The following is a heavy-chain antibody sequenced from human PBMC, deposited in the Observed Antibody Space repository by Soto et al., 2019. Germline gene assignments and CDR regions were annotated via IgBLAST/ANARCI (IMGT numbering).Heavy chain of an antibody. D-gene: IGHD3-10*01. J-gene: IGHJ5*02. Sequence: PSETLSLTCTVSGGSISSSSYYWGWIRQPPGKGLEWIGSIYYSGSTYYNPSLKSRVTISVDTSKNQFSLKLSSVTAADTAVYYCARSELYYYGSGSYYFRGPRGQGTLVTVSS. CDR3: ARSELYYYGSGSYYFRGP. CDR2: IYYSGST. CDR1: GGSISSSSYY. V-gene: IGHV4-39*01.